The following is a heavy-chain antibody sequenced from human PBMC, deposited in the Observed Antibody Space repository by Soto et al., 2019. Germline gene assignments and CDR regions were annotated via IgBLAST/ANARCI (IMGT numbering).Heavy chain of an antibody. CDR3: ARERGRSGSYYVAEYFQH. J-gene: IGHJ1*01. CDR1: GGTFSSYA. CDR2: IIPIFGTA. Sequence: QVQLVQSGAEVKKPGSSVKVSRKASGGTFSSYAISWVRQAPGQGLEWMGGIIPIFGTANYAQKFQGRVTITADESTSTAYMELSSLRSEDTAVYYCARERGRSGSYYVAEYFQHWGQGTLVTVSS. V-gene: IGHV1-69*01. D-gene: IGHD1-26*01.